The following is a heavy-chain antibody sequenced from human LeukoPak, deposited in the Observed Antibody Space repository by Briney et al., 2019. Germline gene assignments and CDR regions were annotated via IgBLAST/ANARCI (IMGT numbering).Heavy chain of an antibody. CDR1: GGSISSYY. CDR3: ARVVVVTAAREAYYYYYYMDV. CDR2: IYTSGSS. V-gene: IGHV4-4*07. D-gene: IGHD2-21*02. J-gene: IGHJ6*03. Sequence: TSETLSLTCTVSGGSISSYYWSWIRQPAGKGLEWIGRIYTSGSSNYNPSLKSRVTMSVDTSKNQFSLKLSSVTAADTAVYYCARVVVVTAAREAYYYYYYMDVWGKGTTVTISS.